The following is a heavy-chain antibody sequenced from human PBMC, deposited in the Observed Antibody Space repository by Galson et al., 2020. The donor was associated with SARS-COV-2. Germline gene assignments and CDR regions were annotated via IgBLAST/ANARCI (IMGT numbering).Heavy chain of an antibody. J-gene: IGHJ6*03. Sequence: GWSLRLSCAASGFTFSYYWMHLVRQAPGKVLVWVSRINSGWSSTTYADSVKGRFTISRDNAKNTLYLQMNSLRAEDTAVYYCARPHNSHSSTRKNYNYYMDVWGKGTTVTISS. V-gene: IGHV3-74*01. CDR2: INSGWSST. D-gene: IGHD2-2*01. CDR1: GFTFSYYW. CDR3: ARPHNSHSSTRKNYNYYMDV.